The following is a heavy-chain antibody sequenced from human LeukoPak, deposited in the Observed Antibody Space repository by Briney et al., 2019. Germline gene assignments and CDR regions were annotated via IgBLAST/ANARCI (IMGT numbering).Heavy chain of an antibody. Sequence: GRSLRLSCAASGFSFSTYGMHWVRQAPGKGLEWVAVISYDGTIKYYADSVKGRFTISRDSSKNTLYLQMNSLRAEDTAVYYCARDRCSGGSCYIRIFYFDYWGQGTLVTVSS. CDR2: ISYDGTIK. CDR3: ARDRCSGGSCYIRIFYFDY. J-gene: IGHJ4*02. CDR1: GFSFSTYG. D-gene: IGHD2-15*01. V-gene: IGHV3-30*03.